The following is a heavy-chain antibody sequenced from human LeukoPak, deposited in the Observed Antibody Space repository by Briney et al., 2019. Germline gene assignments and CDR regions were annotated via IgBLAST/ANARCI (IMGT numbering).Heavy chain of an antibody. CDR3: ARDPTYSSSFRWYGIDV. CDR1: GDSVSSNSAA. Sequence: SQTLSLTCAISGDSVSSNSAAWNWIRQSPSRGLEWLGRTYYRSKWYNDYAVSVKSRITINPDTSKNQFSLQLNSVTPEDTAVYYCARDPTYSSSFRWYGIDVWGQGTTVTVSS. D-gene: IGHD6-13*01. J-gene: IGHJ6*02. V-gene: IGHV6-1*01. CDR2: TYYRSKWYN.